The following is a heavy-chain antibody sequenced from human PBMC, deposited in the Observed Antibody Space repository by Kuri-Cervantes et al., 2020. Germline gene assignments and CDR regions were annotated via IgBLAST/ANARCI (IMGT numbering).Heavy chain of an antibody. CDR1: GGSISSSNW. D-gene: IGHD6-13*01. CDR3: ARVVGYSSSWTFDYYYYMDV. Sequence: SETLSLTCAVSGGSISSSNWWSWVRQPPGKGLEWIGEIYHSGSTNYNPSLKSRVTISVDTSKNQFSLKLSSVTAADTAVYYCARVVGYSSSWTFDYYYYMDVWGKGTTVTVSS. V-gene: IGHV4-4*02. CDR2: IYHSGST. J-gene: IGHJ6*03.